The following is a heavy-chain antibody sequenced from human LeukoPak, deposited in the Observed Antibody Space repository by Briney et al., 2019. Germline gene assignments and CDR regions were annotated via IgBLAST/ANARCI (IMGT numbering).Heavy chain of an antibody. Sequence: SETLSLTCTVSGYSISSGYYWGWIRQPPGKGLEWIGSIYHSGSTYYNPSLKSRVTISVDTSKNQFSLKLSSVTAADTAVYYCARDSGYSYGYMFDYWGQGTLATVSS. CDR3: ARDSGYSYGYMFDY. D-gene: IGHD5-18*01. V-gene: IGHV4-38-2*02. CDR1: GYSISSGYY. CDR2: IYHSGST. J-gene: IGHJ4*02.